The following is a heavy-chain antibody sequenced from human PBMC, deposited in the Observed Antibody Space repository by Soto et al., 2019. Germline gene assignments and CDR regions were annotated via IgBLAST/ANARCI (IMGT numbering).Heavy chain of an antibody. CDR1: GGSISSSSYY. J-gene: IGHJ4*02. D-gene: IGHD4-4*01. CDR3: ATRAVTAYFDY. V-gene: IGHV4-39*01. Sequence: QLQLQESGPGLVKPSETLSLTCTVSGGSISSSSYYWGWIRQPPGKGLEWIGSIYYSGSTYYNPSLKSRVTISVDTSKNQFSLKLSSVTAADTAVYYCATRAVTAYFDYWGQGTLVTVSS. CDR2: IYYSGST.